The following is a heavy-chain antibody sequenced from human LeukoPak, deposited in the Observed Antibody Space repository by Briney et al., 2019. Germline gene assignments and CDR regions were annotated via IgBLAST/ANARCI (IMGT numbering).Heavy chain of an antibody. Sequence: SETLSLTCAVYGGSFSAYYWSWIRQPPGKGLEWIGEINHSGSTNYNPSLKSRVTISVDTSKNQFSLKLSSVTAADTAVYYCARVRFAQQLRRATFDYWGQGTLVTVSS. CDR2: INHSGST. CDR1: GGSFSAYY. J-gene: IGHJ4*02. D-gene: IGHD6-13*01. CDR3: ARVRFAQQLRRATFDY. V-gene: IGHV4-34*01.